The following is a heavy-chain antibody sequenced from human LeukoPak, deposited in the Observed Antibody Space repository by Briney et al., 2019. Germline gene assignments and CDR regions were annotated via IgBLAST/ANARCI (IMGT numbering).Heavy chain of an antibody. Sequence: GGSLRLSCAASGFTFSDYYMSWIRPPPGKGLEWVSYISSSGSTIYYADSVKGRFTISRDNAKNSLYLQMNSLRAEDTAVYYCASPGPSRDGYNFDYWGEGTLVTVSS. J-gene: IGHJ4*02. CDR1: GFTFSDYY. V-gene: IGHV3-11*01. CDR2: ISSSGSTI. CDR3: ASPGPSRDGYNFDY. D-gene: IGHD5-24*01.